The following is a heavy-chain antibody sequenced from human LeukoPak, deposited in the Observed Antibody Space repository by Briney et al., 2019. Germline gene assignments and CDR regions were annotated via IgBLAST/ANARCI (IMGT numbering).Heavy chain of an antibody. D-gene: IGHD5/OR15-5a*01. CDR1: GFSFRSYD. Sequence: GGSLRLSCAASGFSFRSYDMHWVRQVPGRGLERVSAIGLGGDTHYPDSVKGRFTVSRENGENSLYLQMNGLTDGDTAVYYCVRGGIRVSGIDAFDIWGQGTRVTVSS. CDR2: IGLGGDT. V-gene: IGHV3-13*01. CDR3: VRGGIRVSGIDAFDI. J-gene: IGHJ3*02.